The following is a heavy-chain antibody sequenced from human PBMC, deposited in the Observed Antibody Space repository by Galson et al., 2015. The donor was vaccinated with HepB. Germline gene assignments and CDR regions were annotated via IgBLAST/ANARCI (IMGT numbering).Heavy chain of an antibody. D-gene: IGHD3-10*01. CDR2: IIPILGIA. CDR1: GGTFSSYT. J-gene: IGHJ3*02. CDR3: ASSYYYGSGSYDAFDI. Sequence: SVKVSCKASGGTFSSYTTSWVRRAPGQGLEWMGRIIPILGIANYAQKFQGRVTITADKSTSTAYMELSSLRSEDTAVYYCASSYYYGSGSYDAFDIWGQGTMVTVSS. V-gene: IGHV1-69*02.